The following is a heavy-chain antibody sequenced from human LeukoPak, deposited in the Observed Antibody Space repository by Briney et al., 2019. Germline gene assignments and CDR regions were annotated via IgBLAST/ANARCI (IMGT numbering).Heavy chain of an antibody. CDR3: VRGQEVWELLPNDGFDM. J-gene: IGHJ3*02. V-gene: IGHV3-74*01. CDR2: INPDSSAT. Sequence: GGSLRLSCAASGFSFSTYWLHWVRQTPGKGLMWVSRINPDSSATSYADSVKGRFTISRDNAENTLYLRMNSLRREDTAVYYCVRGQEVWELLPNDGFDMWGQGTKVTVAS. D-gene: IGHD1-26*01. CDR1: GFSFSTYW.